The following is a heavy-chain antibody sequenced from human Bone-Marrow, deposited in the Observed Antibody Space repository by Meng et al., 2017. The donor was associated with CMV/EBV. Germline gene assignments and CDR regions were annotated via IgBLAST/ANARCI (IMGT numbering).Heavy chain of an antibody. CDR1: GGSISSYY. J-gene: IGHJ4*02. Sequence: ESLKISCTVSGGSISSYYWSWIRQPPGKGLEWIGYIYYSGSTNYNPSLKSRVTISVDTSKNQFSLKLSSVTAADTAVYYCAGSITMIVVVHDYWGQGTLVTASS. CDR2: IYYSGST. D-gene: IGHD3-22*01. V-gene: IGHV4-59*08. CDR3: AGSITMIVVVHDY.